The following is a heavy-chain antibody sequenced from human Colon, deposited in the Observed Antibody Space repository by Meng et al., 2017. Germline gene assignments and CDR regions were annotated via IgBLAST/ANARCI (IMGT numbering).Heavy chain of an antibody. D-gene: IGHD4-17*01. CDR2: IYYSGST. V-gene: IGHV4-30-4*01. Sequence: QVPVQESRQGLVPPSQTLSLPCSVSGGSISSGDYYWSWIRQPPGKGLEWIGYIYYSGSTYSNASLKSRVTISIDRSKNQFSLKLSSVTAADTAVYYCARDRKHYGERGWFDPWGQGTLVTASS. CDR1: GGSISSGDYY. J-gene: IGHJ5*02. CDR3: ARDRKHYGERGWFDP.